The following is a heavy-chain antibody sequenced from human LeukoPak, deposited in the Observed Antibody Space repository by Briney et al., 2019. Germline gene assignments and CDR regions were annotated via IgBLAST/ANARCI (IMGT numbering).Heavy chain of an antibody. CDR2: IWYDGSNK. V-gene: IGHV3-33*01. CDR3: ARDLYYYDSSGSLDY. Sequence: GGSLRLSRAASGFTFSSYGMHWVRQAPGKGLEWVAVIWYDGSNKYYADSVKGRFTISRDNSKNTLYLQMNSLRAEDTAVYYCARDLYYYDSSGSLDYWGQGTLVTVSS. D-gene: IGHD3-22*01. CDR1: GFTFSSYG. J-gene: IGHJ4*02.